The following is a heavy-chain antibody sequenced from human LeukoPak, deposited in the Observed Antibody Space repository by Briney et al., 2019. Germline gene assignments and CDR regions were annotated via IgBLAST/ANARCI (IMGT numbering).Heavy chain of an antibody. V-gene: IGHV3-30*18. J-gene: IGHJ4*02. Sequence: GGSLRLSCAASGFTFSSYGMHWVRQAPGKGLEWVAVISYDGSNKYYADSVKGRFTISRDNSKNTLYLQMNSLRAEDTAVYYCAKGGDYGGSAFDYWGQGTLVTVSS. D-gene: IGHD4-17*01. CDR1: GFTFSSYG. CDR3: AKGGDYGGSAFDY. CDR2: ISYDGSNK.